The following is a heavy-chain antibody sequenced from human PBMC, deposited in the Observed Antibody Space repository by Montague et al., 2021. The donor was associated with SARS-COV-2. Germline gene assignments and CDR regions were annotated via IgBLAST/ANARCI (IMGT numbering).Heavy chain of an antibody. CDR3: ARVRYYGSGTSLGMDV. J-gene: IGHJ6*02. Sequence: SETRSLTCAVYGGSFSGYYWRWTRQPTAERLEWIGEINHSGRTNYNPSLKSRVTISVDTSKNQFSLKLSSVTAADTAVYYCARVRYYGSGTSLGMDVWGQGTTVTVSS. V-gene: IGHV4-34*01. D-gene: IGHD3-10*01. CDR2: INHSGRT. CDR1: GGSFSGYY.